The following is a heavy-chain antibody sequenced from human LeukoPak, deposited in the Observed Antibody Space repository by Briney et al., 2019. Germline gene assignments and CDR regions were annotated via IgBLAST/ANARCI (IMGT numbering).Heavy chain of an antibody. D-gene: IGHD4-17*01. CDR3: ARDTVSVPLDY. J-gene: IGHJ4*02. CDR2: INHSGST. Sequence: SETLSLTCTVSGGSISSYYWSWIRQPPGKGLEWIGEINHSGSTNYNPSLKSRVTISVDTSKNQFSLKLSSVTAADTAVYYCARDTVSVPLDYWGQGTLVTVSS. V-gene: IGHV4-34*01. CDR1: GGSISSYY.